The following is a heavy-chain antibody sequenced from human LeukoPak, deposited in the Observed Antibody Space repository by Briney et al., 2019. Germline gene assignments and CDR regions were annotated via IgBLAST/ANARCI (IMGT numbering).Heavy chain of an antibody. Sequence: PSETLSLTCAVYGGSFSGYYWSWIRQPPGKGLEWIGEINHSGSTNYNPSLKSRVTISVDTSKNQFSLKLSSVTAAGTAVYYCARVFGRKQLDYWGQGTLVTVSS. D-gene: IGHD6-13*01. CDR1: GGSFSGYY. V-gene: IGHV4-34*01. CDR3: ARVFGRKQLDY. CDR2: INHSGST. J-gene: IGHJ4*02.